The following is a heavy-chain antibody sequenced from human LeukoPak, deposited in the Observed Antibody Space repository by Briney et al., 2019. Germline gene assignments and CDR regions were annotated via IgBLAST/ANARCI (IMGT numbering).Heavy chain of an antibody. CDR2: ISSSSSYI. CDR3: ARGGSGGWQGNHWFDP. J-gene: IGHJ5*02. CDR1: GFTFSSYS. D-gene: IGHD2-15*01. Sequence: GGSLRLSCAASGFTFSSYSMNWVRQAPGKGLEWVSSISSSSSYIYYADSVKGRFTISRDNAKNSLYLQMDSLRAEDTAVYYCARGGSGGWQGNHWFDPWGQGTLVTVSS. V-gene: IGHV3-21*01.